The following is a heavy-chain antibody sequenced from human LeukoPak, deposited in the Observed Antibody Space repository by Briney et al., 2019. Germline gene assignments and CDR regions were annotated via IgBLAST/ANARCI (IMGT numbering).Heavy chain of an antibody. CDR3: ARKWVRGVKSTDY. V-gene: IGHV1-2*02. D-gene: IGHD3-10*01. J-gene: IGHJ4*02. CDR1: GYTFTGYY. CDR2: INPNSGGT. Sequence: ASVKVSCKASGYTFTGYYMHWVRQAPGQGLEWMGWINPNSGGTNYAQKFQGRVTMTRDPSISTAYMEVTRLRSDDTAMYYCARKWVRGVKSTDYWGQGTLVTVSS.